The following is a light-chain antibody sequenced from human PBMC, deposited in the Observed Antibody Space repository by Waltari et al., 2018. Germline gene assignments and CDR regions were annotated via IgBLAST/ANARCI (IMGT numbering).Light chain of an antibody. V-gene: IGKV3-15*01. CDR3: QQHNDWPRT. CDR1: QSVSIN. J-gene: IGKJ1*01. Sequence: EVVMTQSPATLSVSPGERATLSCRASQSVSINLSGYQQKPGQAPRLLMYSASIRAAGIPARFSGSGSGTEFTLTISSRQSEDIAVYYCQQHNDWPRTFGQGTKVEI. CDR2: SAS.